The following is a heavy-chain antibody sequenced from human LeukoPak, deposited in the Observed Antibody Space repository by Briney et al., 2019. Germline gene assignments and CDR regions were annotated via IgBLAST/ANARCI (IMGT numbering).Heavy chain of an antibody. CDR2: ISGSGGST. Sequence: GGSLRLSCAASGFTFGSYAMSWVRQAPGKGLEWVSAISGSGGSTYYADSVKGRFTISRDNSKNTLYPQMNSLRVEDTAVYYCATEVEFYSNGFYGDYWGPGTLVTVSS. CDR3: ATEVEFYSNGFYGDY. D-gene: IGHD3-22*01. CDR1: GFTFGSYA. V-gene: IGHV3-23*01. J-gene: IGHJ4*02.